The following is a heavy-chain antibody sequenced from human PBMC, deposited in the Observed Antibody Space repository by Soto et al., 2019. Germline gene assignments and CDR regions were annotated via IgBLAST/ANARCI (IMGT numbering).Heavy chain of an antibody. CDR2: MNPNSGNT. CDR1: GYTFTSYD. Sequence: ASVKVSCKASGYTFTSYDINWVRQATGQGLEWMGWMNPNSGNTGYAQKFQGRVTMTRNTSISTAYMELSSLRSEDTAVYYCARAFYYYGSGSYPFWYCAQRSLVPVSA. D-gene: IGHD3-10*01. CDR3: ARAFYYYGSGSYPFWY. V-gene: IGHV1-8*01. J-gene: IGHJ4*02.